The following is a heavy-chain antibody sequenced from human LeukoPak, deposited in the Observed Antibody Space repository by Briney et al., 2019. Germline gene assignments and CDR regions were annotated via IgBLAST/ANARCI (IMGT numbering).Heavy chain of an antibody. CDR1: GFTLSSYW. Sequence: GGSLRLSCAASGFTLSSYWMQWIRQVPGKGLLWVSLINPDGSATRYADSVKGRFTISRDNAKNTLYLQMNSLRAEDTAVYYCAKDRGYCSSTSCYYYFDYWGQGTLVTVSS. CDR2: INPDGSAT. V-gene: IGHV3-74*01. J-gene: IGHJ4*02. CDR3: AKDRGYCSSTSCYYYFDY. D-gene: IGHD2-2*01.